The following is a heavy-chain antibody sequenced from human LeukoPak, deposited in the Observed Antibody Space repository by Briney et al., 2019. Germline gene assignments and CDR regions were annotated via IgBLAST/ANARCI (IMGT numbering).Heavy chain of an antibody. CDR3: ARGPQGAWFDP. V-gene: IGHV3-74*01. Sequence: PGGSLRLSCEASGFTFSSYWMPWVRQAPGKGLVWVSRINSDGSSTNYADSVKGRFTISRDNAKNTLYLQMNSLRAEDTAVYYCARGPQGAWFDPWGQGTLVTVSS. CDR1: GFTFSSYW. J-gene: IGHJ5*02. CDR2: INSDGSST.